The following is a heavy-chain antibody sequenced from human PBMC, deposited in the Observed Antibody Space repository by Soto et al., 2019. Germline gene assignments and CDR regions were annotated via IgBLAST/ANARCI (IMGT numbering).Heavy chain of an antibody. Sequence: AAVKVSCKASGYTFTGYYMHWVRQAPGQGXEWMGWINPNSGGTNYAQKFQGWVTMTRDTSISTAYMELSRLRSDDTAVYYCAICSSTSCYRQNYYYYGVDVWGQGTTVTVSS. V-gene: IGHV1-2*04. CDR1: GYTFTGYY. CDR3: AICSSTSCYRQNYYYYGVDV. J-gene: IGHJ6*02. CDR2: INPNSGGT. D-gene: IGHD2-2*01.